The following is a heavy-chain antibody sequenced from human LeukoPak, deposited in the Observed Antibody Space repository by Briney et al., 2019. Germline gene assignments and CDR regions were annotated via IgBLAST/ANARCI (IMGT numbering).Heavy chain of an antibody. CDR3: ARDRTVTTGGYFDY. V-gene: IGHV1-2*02. CDR2: INPNSGGT. D-gene: IGHD4-11*01. Sequence: GASVKVSCKASGYTFTGYYMHWVRQAPGQGLEWMGWINPNSGGTNYAQKFQGRVTMTRDTSISTAYMELSKLRSDDTAVYYCARDRTVTTGGYFDYWGQGTLVTVSS. CDR1: GYTFTGYY. J-gene: IGHJ4*02.